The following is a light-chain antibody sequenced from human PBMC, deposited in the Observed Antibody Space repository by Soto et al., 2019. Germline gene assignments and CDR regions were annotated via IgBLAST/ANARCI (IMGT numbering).Light chain of an antibody. CDR2: GAS. V-gene: IGKV3-20*01. CDR1: QSFNSIY. Sequence: EIVLTQSPGTLSLSPGERATLSCRASQSFNSIYLAWYQQKPGQAPRLLIYGASSRATGIPDRFSGSGSVTDFTLTISRLEPEDFAVYYCHQYYSWTFGQGTKVEIK. CDR3: HQYYSWT. J-gene: IGKJ1*01.